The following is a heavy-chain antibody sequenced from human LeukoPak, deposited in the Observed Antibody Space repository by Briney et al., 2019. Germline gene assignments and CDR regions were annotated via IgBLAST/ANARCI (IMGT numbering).Heavy chain of an antibody. V-gene: IGHV3-7*01. CDR2: INRDASEK. J-gene: IGHJ3*02. D-gene: IGHD3-22*01. CDR1: GFTFSSYW. Sequence: GGSLRLSCAASGFTFSSYWMTWVRQAPGKGLEWVANINRDASEKYYVDSVKGRFTISRDNAKNSLYLQMNSLRAEDTAVYYCARDGSGFDAFDIWGQGTMVTVSS. CDR3: ARDGSGFDAFDI.